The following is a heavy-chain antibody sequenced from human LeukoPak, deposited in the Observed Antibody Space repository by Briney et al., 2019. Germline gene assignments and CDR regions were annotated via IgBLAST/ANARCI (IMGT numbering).Heavy chain of an antibody. Sequence: GGSLRLSCAASGFTFSSYGMHWVRQAPGKGLEWVAAISYDGSSKYYVDSVKGRFTISRDNSKNTVYLQMNSLRAEDTAVYFCANPIVREDVWGQGTMVIVSS. CDR1: GFTFSSYG. J-gene: IGHJ6*02. CDR2: ISYDGSSK. D-gene: IGHD3-22*01. CDR3: ANPIVREDV. V-gene: IGHV3-30*18.